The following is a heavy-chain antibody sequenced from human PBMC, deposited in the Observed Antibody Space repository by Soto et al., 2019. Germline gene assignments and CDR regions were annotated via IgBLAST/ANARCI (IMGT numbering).Heavy chain of an antibody. J-gene: IGHJ4*02. Sequence: GGSLRLSCAASGFSFNIFAMYWIRQAPGKGLEWVSGITDSGGTTYYADSVKGRFTSFRDNSKNTLYLQMNSLRAEDTAVYYCARRGSGSYYDYWGQGTLVTVSS. D-gene: IGHD1-26*01. CDR2: ITDSGGTT. V-gene: IGHV3-23*01. CDR1: GFSFNIFA. CDR3: ARRGSGSYYDY.